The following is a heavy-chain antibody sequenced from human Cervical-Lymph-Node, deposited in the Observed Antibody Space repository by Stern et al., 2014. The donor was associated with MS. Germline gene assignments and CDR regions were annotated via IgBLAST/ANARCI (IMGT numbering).Heavy chain of an antibody. CDR2: ISDDGSKK. Sequence: VQLVESGGGVVQPGRSLRLSCAASGFTFSSYAMHWVRQAPGKGLEWVAVISDDGSKKYYADSVKGRFTISRDNSKNTLFLQMNSLRAEDTAVHYCARERGVAFDYWGQGTLVTVSS. J-gene: IGHJ4*02. V-gene: IGHV3-30-3*01. CDR1: GFTFSSYA. CDR3: ARERGVAFDY. D-gene: IGHD3-10*01.